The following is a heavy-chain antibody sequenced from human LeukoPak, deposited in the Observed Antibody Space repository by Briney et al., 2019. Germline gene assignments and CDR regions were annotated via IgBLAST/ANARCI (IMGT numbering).Heavy chain of an antibody. CDR2: INTDGRST. CDR1: GFTFNNYW. V-gene: IGHV3-74*01. J-gene: IGHJ4*02. Sequence: GGSLRLSCAASGFTFNNYWMHWVRQAPGKGLMWVSRINTDGRSTSYVDSVKGRFTISRDNAKNTLYLQMNSLRAEDTAVYYCAKDSALLWFGELLVGYFDYWGQGTLVTVSS. CDR3: AKDSALLWFGELLVGYFDY. D-gene: IGHD3-10*01.